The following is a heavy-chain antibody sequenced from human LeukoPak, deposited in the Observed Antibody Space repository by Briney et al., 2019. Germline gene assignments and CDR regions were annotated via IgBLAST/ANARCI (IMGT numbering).Heavy chain of an antibody. J-gene: IGHJ6*03. V-gene: IGHV3-23*01. CDR3: AKSRWFRYYYYMDV. Sequence: PGGSLRLSCAASGFTFSSYAMSWVRQAPGKGLEWVSAISGSGGSTYYADSVKGRFTISRDNPKNTLYLQMNSLRAEDTAVYYCAKSRWFRYYYYMDVWGKGTTVTVSS. CDR2: ISGSGGST. CDR1: GFTFSSYA. D-gene: IGHD4-23*01.